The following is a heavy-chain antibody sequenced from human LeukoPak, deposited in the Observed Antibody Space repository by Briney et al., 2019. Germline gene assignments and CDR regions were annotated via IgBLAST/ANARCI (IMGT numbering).Heavy chain of an antibody. D-gene: IGHD3-16*01. Sequence: PSETLSLTCTVSGGSISSYYWNWIRQPPGKGLEWIGEINRNGSADYNPSLKSRVTISVDTSKNQFSLKLSSVTAADTAVYYCAPDGGNWGQGTLVTVSS. V-gene: IGHV4-34*01. CDR1: GGSISSYY. CDR2: INRNGSA. CDR3: APDGGN. J-gene: IGHJ4*02.